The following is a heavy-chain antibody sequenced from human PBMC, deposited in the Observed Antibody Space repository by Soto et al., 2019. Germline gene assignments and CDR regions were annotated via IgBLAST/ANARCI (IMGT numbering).Heavy chain of an antibody. D-gene: IGHD3-22*01. CDR2: INPSGGRT. V-gene: IGHV1-46*01. CDR1: GYTFTSYY. J-gene: IGHJ4*02. Sequence: ASVKVSCKASGYTFTSYYMHWVRQAPGQGLEWMGIINPSGGRTSYAQKFQGRVTMTRDTSTSTVYMELSSLGSEDTAVYYCARDILNYYDSSGYFDYWGQGTLVTVSS. CDR3: ARDILNYYDSSGYFDY.